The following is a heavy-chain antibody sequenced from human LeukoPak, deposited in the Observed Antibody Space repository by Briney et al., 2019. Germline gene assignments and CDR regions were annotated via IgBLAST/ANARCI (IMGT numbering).Heavy chain of an antibody. J-gene: IGHJ6*04. CDR2: IYYSGST. CDR1: GGSLSSGGYY. D-gene: IGHD1-7*01. CDR3: ATGGELLRPWNYYCMEV. Sequence: SETLSLTCTVSGGSLSSGGYYWSWLRQHPGRGLEWFGYIYYSGSTYYNPSPKSRVTISVDTSKNLFSLKLSTVTAADTAVYYCATGGELLRPWNYYCMEVWGKGTTVTVSS. V-gene: IGHV4-31*03.